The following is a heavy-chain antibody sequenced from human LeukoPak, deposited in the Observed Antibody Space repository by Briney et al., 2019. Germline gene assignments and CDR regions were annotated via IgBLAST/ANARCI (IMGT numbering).Heavy chain of an antibody. CDR3: ARAYVMAVAGMGWFDP. D-gene: IGHD6-19*01. CDR1: GYTFTGYY. J-gene: IGHJ5*02. V-gene: IGHV1-2*02. Sequence: EASVKVSCKASGYTFTGYYMHWVRQAPGQGPEWMGWINPNSGGTNYAQKFQGRVTMTRDTSISTAYMELSRLRSDDTAVYYCARAYVMAVAGMGWFDPWGQGTLVTVSS. CDR2: INPNSGGT.